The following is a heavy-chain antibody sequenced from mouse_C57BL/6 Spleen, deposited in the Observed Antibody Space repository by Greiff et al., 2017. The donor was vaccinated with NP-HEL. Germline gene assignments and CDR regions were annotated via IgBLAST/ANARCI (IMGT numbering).Heavy chain of an antibody. CDR3: SKAYYSNYYWYFDV. CDR1: GYTFTSYW. Sequence: QVQLQQPGAELVKPGASVKMSCKASGYTFTSYWITWVKQRPGQGLAWIGDIYPDSGSTNYNEKFTIKATLTVDTSSSTAYMQLSSLTSEDSAVYYCSKAYYSNYYWYFDVWGTGTTVTVSS. J-gene: IGHJ1*03. CDR2: IYPDSGST. D-gene: IGHD2-5*01. V-gene: IGHV1-55*01.